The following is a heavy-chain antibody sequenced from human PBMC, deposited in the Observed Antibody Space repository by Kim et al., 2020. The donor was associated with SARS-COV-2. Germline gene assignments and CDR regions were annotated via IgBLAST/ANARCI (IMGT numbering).Heavy chain of an antibody. D-gene: IGHD2-2*01. CDR1: GYTFTGYY. V-gene: IGHV1-2*02. CDR3: AREWAKLLVVPAAIGAENWFDP. Sequence: ASVKVSCKASGYTFTGYYMHWVRQAPGQGLEWMGWINPNSGGTNYAQKFQGRVTMTRDTSISTAYMELSRLRSDDTAVYYCAREWAKLLVVPAAIGAENWFDPWGQGTLVTVSS. CDR2: INPNSGGT. J-gene: IGHJ5*02.